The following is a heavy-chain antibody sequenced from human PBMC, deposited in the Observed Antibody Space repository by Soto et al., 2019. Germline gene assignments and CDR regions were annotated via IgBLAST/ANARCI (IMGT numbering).Heavy chain of an antibody. Sequence: PGGSLRLSCAASGFTFSSYGMHWVRQAPGKGLEWVAVIWYDGSNKYYADSVKGRFTISRDNSKNTLYLQMNSLRAEDTAVYYCARDQWLVGRPRTGLGYWGQGTLVTVSS. V-gene: IGHV3-33*01. CDR2: IWYDGSNK. CDR3: ARDQWLVGRPRTGLGY. CDR1: GFTFSSYG. J-gene: IGHJ4*02. D-gene: IGHD6-19*01.